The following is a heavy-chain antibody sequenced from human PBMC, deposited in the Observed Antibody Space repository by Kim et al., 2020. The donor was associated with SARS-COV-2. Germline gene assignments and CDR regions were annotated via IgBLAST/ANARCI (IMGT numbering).Heavy chain of an antibody. V-gene: IGHV3-23*01. D-gene: IGHD6-13*01. CDR3: AKVVAAASLYYYGMDV. Sequence: GGSLRLSCAASGFTFSSYAMSWVRQAPGKGLEWVSAISGSGGSTYYADSVKGRFTISRDNSKNTLYLQMNSLRAEDTAVYYCAKVVAAASLYYYGMDVWGQGTTVTVSS. J-gene: IGHJ6*02. CDR2: ISGSGGST. CDR1: GFTFSSYA.